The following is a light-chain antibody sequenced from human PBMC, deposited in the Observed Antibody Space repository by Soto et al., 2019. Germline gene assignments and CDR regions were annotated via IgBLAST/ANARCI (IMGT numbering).Light chain of an antibody. CDR2: SAS. J-gene: IGKJ3*01. V-gene: IGKV3-20*01. CDR3: EQYGTSPYT. CDR1: QSVSGNS. Sequence: ESVVTQSPVTLSLSPGERATLSCRSSQSVSGNSLAWYQQRPGQAPRLLIYSASSRATGTPDRFSGSGSGTDFTLTISRLEPEDFAVYYCEQYGTSPYTFGPGTKVDIK.